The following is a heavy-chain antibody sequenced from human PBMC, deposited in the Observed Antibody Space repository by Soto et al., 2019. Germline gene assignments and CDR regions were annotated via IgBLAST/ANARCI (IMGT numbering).Heavy chain of an antibody. Sequence: QVQLVQSGAEVKKPGASVKVSCKASGYTFTSYGISWVRQAPGQGLEWMGWISAYNGNTNYAQKLQGRVTMTTDTSTRTAYMELRSLRSDDAAVYYCARDSYCISTSCYEQDYYYYGMDVWGQGTTVTVSS. CDR1: GYTFTSYG. D-gene: IGHD2-2*01. V-gene: IGHV1-18*01. J-gene: IGHJ6*02. CDR2: ISAYNGNT. CDR3: ARDSYCISTSCYEQDYYYYGMDV.